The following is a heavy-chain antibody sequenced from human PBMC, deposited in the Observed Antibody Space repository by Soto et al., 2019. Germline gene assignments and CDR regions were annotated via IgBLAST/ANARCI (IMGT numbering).Heavy chain of an antibody. J-gene: IGHJ6*02. V-gene: IGHV4-59*08. Sequence: SETLCLSCSVAGGSSSSYYWGWIRQPPGTGLAWIGYIYYSGSTNYNPSLKSRVTISVDTSKNQFSLKLSSVTAADTAVYYCARHTLHSSSWYEGGYYYYGMDVWGQGTTVTVSS. CDR3: ARHTLHSSSWYEGGYYYYGMDV. CDR2: IYYSGST. D-gene: IGHD6-13*01. CDR1: GGSSSSYY.